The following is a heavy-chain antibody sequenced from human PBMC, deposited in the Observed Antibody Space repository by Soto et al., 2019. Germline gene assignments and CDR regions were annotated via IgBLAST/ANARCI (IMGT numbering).Heavy chain of an antibody. V-gene: IGHV3-73*02. CDR2: IRTKANDYAT. CDR3: TPTVTLRGFDY. D-gene: IGHD4-17*01. Sequence: EVQLVESGGGLVQPGGSLKLSCAASGFTFSGSAMHWVRQTSGKGLEWVGRIRTKANDYATVYSASAKGRFTISRDDSKNTAYLQMSSLRPEDTAFYYCTPTVTLRGFDYWGQGTLGTVSS. J-gene: IGHJ4*02. CDR1: GFTFSGSA.